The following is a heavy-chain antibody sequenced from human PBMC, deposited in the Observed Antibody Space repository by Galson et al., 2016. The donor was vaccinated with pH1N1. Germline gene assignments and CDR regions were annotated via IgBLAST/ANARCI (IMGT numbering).Heavy chain of an antibody. D-gene: IGHD4-17*01. CDR1: GFLVTDRF. CDR3: AVDTVPNGADH. V-gene: IGHV3-53*01. J-gene: IGHJ5*02. CDR2: IYPGGGT. Sequence: SLRLSCAASGFLVTDRFMSWVRQAPGKRPEWVSIIYPGGGTYYADFLEGRFTISRDTSQNMLFLHMNTLKAEDTALYYCAVDTVPNGADHWVQGTLVTVSS.